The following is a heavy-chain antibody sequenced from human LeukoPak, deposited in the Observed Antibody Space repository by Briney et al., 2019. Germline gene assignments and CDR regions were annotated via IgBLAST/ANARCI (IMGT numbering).Heavy chain of an antibody. J-gene: IGHJ6*03. CDR2: INPNSGGT. D-gene: IGHD2-15*01. CDR1: GYIFTGYY. Sequence: ASVKVSCKASGYIFTGYYMHWVRQAPGQGLEWMGWINPNSGGTNYAQKFQGRVTMTRDTSISTAYMELSRLRSDDTAVYYCARDRLVVVAATYYMDVWGKGTTVTVSS. V-gene: IGHV1-2*02. CDR3: ARDRLVVVAATYYMDV.